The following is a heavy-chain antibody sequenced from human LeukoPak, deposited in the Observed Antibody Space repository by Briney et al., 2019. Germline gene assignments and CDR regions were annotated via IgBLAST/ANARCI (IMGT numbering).Heavy chain of an antibody. V-gene: IGHV3-30-3*01. CDR2: ILYDGTTK. CDR3: LSRPLTAEDY. J-gene: IGHJ4*02. D-gene: IGHD6-25*01. CDR1: GVTFNSYA. Sequence: PGRSLRLSCAASGVTFNSYAMHWVRQAPGRGLEWVAVILYDGTTKYYADSVKGRFSISRDNSKNTLYLQMNSLRAEDTAVYYCLSRPLTAEDYWGQGTLVTVSS.